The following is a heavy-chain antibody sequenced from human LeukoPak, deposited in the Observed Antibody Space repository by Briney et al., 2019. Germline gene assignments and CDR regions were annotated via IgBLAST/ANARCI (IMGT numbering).Heavy chain of an antibody. J-gene: IGHJ4*02. Sequence: SETLSLTCTVSGNSISSGYYWGWIRQPPGKGLGWIGSMYHSGSTYYNPSLKSRVTISVDTSKNQFSLKLSSVTAADTAVYYCARHGGYYDSSGYYYWKYYFDYWGQGTLVTVSS. CDR1: GNSISSGYY. D-gene: IGHD3-22*01. CDR2: MYHSGST. CDR3: ARHGGYYDSSGYYYWKYYFDY. V-gene: IGHV4-38-2*02.